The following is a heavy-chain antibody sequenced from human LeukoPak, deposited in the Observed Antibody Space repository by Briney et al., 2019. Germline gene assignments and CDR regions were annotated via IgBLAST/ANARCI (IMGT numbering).Heavy chain of an antibody. D-gene: IGHD2-15*01. CDR3: AKIQDIVVVVAASFDY. V-gene: IGHV3-23*01. CDR1: GFTFSSYA. Sequence: PGGSLRLSCAASGFTFSSYAMSWVRQAPGKGLEWVSAISGSGGSTYYADSVKGRFTISGDNSKNTLYLQMNSLRAEDTAVYYCAKIQDIVVVVAASFDYWGQGTLVTVSS. CDR2: ISGSGGST. J-gene: IGHJ4*02.